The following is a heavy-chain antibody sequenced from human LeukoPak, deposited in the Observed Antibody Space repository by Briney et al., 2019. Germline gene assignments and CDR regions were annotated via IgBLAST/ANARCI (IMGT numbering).Heavy chain of an antibody. CDR3: AREQYGDHFDN. Sequence: ETLSLTCTVSGGSISSGSYYWSWVRQAPGKGLEWVANIKQDGSQKYYVGSVKGRFTISRDNAKNSLYLQMNSLRVDDTAVYYCAREQYGDHFDNWGQGTLVTVSS. J-gene: IGHJ4*02. V-gene: IGHV3-7*01. D-gene: IGHD4-17*01. CDR2: IKQDGSQK. CDR1: GGSISSGSYY.